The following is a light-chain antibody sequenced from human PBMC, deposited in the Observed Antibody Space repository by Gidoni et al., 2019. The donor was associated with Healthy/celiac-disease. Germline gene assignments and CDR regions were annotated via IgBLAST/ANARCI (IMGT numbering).Light chain of an antibody. CDR3: AAWDDSLNGVV. V-gene: IGLV1-44*01. J-gene: IGLJ2*01. Sequence: QSVLTPPPSASGTPGQRVTISSSGSSSNIGSNTVNWYQQLTGTAPKLLIYSNNQRPSGVPERFSGSKSGTSASLAISGLQSEDEADYYCAAWDDSLNGVVFGGGTKLTVL. CDR2: SNN. CDR1: SSNIGSNT.